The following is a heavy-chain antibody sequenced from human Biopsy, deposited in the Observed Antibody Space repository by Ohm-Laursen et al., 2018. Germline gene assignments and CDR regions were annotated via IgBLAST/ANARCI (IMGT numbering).Heavy chain of an antibody. D-gene: IGHD4-17*01. CDR1: GFTFSNYG. CDR2: ISYGGNDE. Sequence: SLRLSCSAAGFTFSNYGMHWVRQAPGKGLEWVALISYGGNDEYYADSVEGRFTIPRDNSKNTVLLQMNSLRAEDTALYYCAKDRWERNLHYGGGVDLWGQGTTVTVSS. CDR3: AKDRWERNLHYGGGVDL. V-gene: IGHV3-30*18. J-gene: IGHJ6*02.